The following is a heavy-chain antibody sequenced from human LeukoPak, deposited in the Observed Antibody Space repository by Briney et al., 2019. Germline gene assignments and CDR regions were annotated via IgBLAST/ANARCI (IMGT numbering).Heavy chain of an antibody. CDR1: GFTVSSNY. Sequence: GGSLRLSCATSGFTVSSNYMSRVRQAPGKGLEWVSVIYSGGSTYYADSVKGRFTISRDNSKNTLYLQMNSLRAEDTAVYYCARAPLPPIIGGPTVYFDYWGQGTLVTVSS. V-gene: IGHV3-53*01. J-gene: IGHJ4*02. CDR2: IYSGGST. D-gene: IGHD3-3*01. CDR3: ARAPLPPIIGGPTVYFDY.